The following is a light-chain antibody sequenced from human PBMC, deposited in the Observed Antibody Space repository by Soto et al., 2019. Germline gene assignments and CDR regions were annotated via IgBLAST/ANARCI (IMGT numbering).Light chain of an antibody. CDR2: DAS. CDR1: RDISRY. CDR3: QQSDNFPLT. J-gene: IGKJ4*01. V-gene: IGKV1-33*01. Sequence: DTQMTQSPSSLSASVGDRVTITCQASRDISRYLNWYQQKPGKAPNLLIYDASNLETGVPSRFSGSGSGTHYTFTISRLQPEDIGTYYCQQSDNFPLTFGGGTKVDI.